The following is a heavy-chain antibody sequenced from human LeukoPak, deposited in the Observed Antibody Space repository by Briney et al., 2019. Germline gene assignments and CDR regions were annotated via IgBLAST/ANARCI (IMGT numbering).Heavy chain of an antibody. J-gene: IGHJ4*02. CDR3: AKEHQLLWFGEFRYFDY. CDR2: ISGSGGST. CDR1: GFTFSSCG. Sequence: GGSLRLSCAASGFTFSSCGMSWVRQAPGKGLEWVSAISGSGGSTYYADSVKGRFTISRDNSKNTLYLQMNSLRAEDTAVYYCAKEHQLLWFGEFRYFDYRGQGTLVTVSS. V-gene: IGHV3-23*01. D-gene: IGHD3-10*01.